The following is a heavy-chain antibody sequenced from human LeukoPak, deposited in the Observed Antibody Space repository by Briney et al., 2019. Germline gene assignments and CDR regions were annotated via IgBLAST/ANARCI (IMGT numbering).Heavy chain of an antibody. D-gene: IGHD6-19*01. CDR3: ARLIAVARGGHDY. Sequence: GGSLRLSCAASGFTFSSYEMNWVRQAPGKGLEWVSYISSSGTTIYYPDSVRGRFTISRDNAKNSLYLQMNSLRAEDTAIYYCARLIAVARGGHDYWGQGTLVTVSS. V-gene: IGHV3-48*03. CDR1: GFTFSSYE. J-gene: IGHJ4*02. CDR2: ISSSGTTI.